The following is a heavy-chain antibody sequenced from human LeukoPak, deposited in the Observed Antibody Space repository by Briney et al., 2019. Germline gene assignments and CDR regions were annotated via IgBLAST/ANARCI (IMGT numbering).Heavy chain of an antibody. D-gene: IGHD1-26*01. CDR1: GGSISSYY. CDR3: ARMGGGYYRFDY. V-gene: IGHV4-59*01. J-gene: IGHJ4*02. Sequence: SETLSLTCTVSGGSISSYYWSRIRQPPGKGLEWIGYIYYSGSTNYNPSLKSRVTISVDTSKNQFSLKLISVTAADTAVYYCARMGGGYYRFDYWGQGTLVTVSS. CDR2: IYYSGST.